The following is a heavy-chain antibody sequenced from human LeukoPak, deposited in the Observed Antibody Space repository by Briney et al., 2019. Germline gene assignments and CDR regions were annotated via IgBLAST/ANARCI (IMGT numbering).Heavy chain of an antibody. CDR2: ISFDATNK. D-gene: IGHD3-22*01. CDR3: AKDSSADDSSGYSYYFDY. V-gene: IGHV3-30*18. J-gene: IGHJ4*02. Sequence: GGSLRLSCAASGFTFSSYEMNWVRQAPGKGLEWVAVISFDATNKYYADSVKGRFTISRDNSKNTLYLQMNSLRAEDTAVYYCAKDSSADDSSGYSYYFDYWGQGTLVTVSS. CDR1: GFTFSSYE.